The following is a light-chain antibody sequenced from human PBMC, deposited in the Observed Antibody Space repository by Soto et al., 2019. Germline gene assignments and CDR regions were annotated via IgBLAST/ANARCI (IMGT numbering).Light chain of an antibody. CDR2: EAS. J-gene: IGKJ1*01. CDR3: QNFDSAPQK. CDR1: QGITNW. V-gene: IGKV1-27*01. Sequence: DIQMTQSPPSVSASVGDRVTITCRASQGITNWLAWYQQKPGKVPKLLIYEASNLQSGVPSRFRGGGSGTEFTLTISSLQPEDVATYYCQNFDSAPQKFGQGNKVDIK.